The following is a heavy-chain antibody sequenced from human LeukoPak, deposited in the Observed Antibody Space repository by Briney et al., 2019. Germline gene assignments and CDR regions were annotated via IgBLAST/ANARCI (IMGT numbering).Heavy chain of an antibody. Sequence: GGSLRLSCAASGFTFSSYSMSWIRQAPGKGLEWVSYISSSGSTIYYADSVKGRFTISRDNAKNSLYLQMNSLRAEDTAVYYCAREVGATHYYYYYYMDVWGKGTTVTVSS. D-gene: IGHD1-26*01. CDR1: GFTFSSYS. J-gene: IGHJ6*03. CDR2: ISSSGSTI. V-gene: IGHV3-48*04. CDR3: AREVGATHYYYYYYMDV.